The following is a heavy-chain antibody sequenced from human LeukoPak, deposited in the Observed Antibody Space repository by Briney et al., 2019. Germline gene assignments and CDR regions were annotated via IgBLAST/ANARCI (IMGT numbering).Heavy chain of an antibody. CDR2: IKKDGSEK. V-gene: IGHV3-7*01. CDR1: GFTSRSYW. CDR3: ARVVYYDETGHYSIFKNSYYYYMDV. J-gene: IGHJ6*03. D-gene: IGHD3-22*01. Sequence: GGSLRLSCAVSGFTSRSYWISWVRQAPGKGLEWVANIKKDGSEKEYVDSVKGRFTISRDNAKNSLYLQLNSLRAEDTAVYHCARVVYYDETGHYSIFKNSYYYYMDVWGKGTTVTVSS.